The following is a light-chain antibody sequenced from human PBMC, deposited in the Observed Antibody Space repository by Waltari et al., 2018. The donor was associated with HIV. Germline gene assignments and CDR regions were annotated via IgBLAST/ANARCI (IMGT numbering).Light chain of an antibody. V-gene: IGLV6-57*04. J-gene: IGLJ2*01. CDR2: ENN. Sequence: NFMLTQPHPVSESPGKTVTISCTRSSGRIASNYVQWYQQRPGGAPTPVIYENNQRPSGVPDRFSGSIDSSSNSASLTISGLKTDDEADYYCQSYFASNDVIFGGGTTLTVL. CDR3: QSYFASNDVI. CDR1: SGRIASNY.